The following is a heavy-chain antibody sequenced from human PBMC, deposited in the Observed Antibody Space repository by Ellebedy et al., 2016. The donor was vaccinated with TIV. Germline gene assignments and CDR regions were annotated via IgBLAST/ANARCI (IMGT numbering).Heavy chain of an antibody. CDR1: GGSISSGGYS. CDR2: IYYSGST. J-gene: IGHJ6*02. CDR3: AKNGALAGDGEVDV. Sequence: MPSETLSLTCAVSGGSISSGGYSWSWIRQPPGKGLEWIGYIYYSGSTNYNPSLKSRVTISVDTSKNQFSLQLNSVTPEDTAVYYCAKNGALAGDGEVDVWGQGTTVTVSS. D-gene: IGHD3-10*01. V-gene: IGHV4-61*08.